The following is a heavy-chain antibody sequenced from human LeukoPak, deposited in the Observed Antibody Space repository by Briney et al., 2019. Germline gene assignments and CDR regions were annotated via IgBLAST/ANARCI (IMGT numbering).Heavy chain of an antibody. CDR3: ASRLWKDGDQDY. V-gene: IGHV3-30*03. D-gene: IGHD1-1*01. Sequence: GRSLRLSCAASGFTFSSYGMHWVRQAPGKGLEWVAVISYDGSNKYYADSVKGRFTISRDNPKNTLYLQMNSLRAEDTAVYYCASRLWKDGDQDYWGQGTLVTVSS. J-gene: IGHJ4*02. CDR2: ISYDGSNK. CDR1: GFTFSSYG.